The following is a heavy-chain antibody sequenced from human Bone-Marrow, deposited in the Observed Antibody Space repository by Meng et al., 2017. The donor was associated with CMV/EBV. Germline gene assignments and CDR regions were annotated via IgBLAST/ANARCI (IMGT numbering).Heavy chain of an antibody. CDR1: GYTFTNYD. CDR2: ISAYNGNT. V-gene: IGHV1-18*01. J-gene: IGHJ6*01. CDR3: ARDSATPRSYYYYGMDV. D-gene: IGHD1-26*01. Sequence: ASVKVSCKASGYTFTNYDINWVRQAPGQGLECMGWISAYNGNTNYAQKLQGRVTMTTDTSTSTAYMELRSLRSDDTAVYYCARDSATPRSYYYYGMDVWGQGTTVTGSS.